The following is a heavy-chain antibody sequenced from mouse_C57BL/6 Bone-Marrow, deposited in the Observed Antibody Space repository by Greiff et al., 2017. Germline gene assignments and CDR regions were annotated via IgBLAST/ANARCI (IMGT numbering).Heavy chain of an antibody. CDR2: IDPSGSYT. D-gene: IGHD1-1*01. V-gene: IGHV1-69*01. CDR3: ASSIYYGSSLDY. J-gene: IGHJ2*01. Sequence: QVQLQQPGAELVMPGASVKLSCKASGYTFTSYWMHWVKQRPGQGLAWIGEIDPSGSYTNYNKKFKGTSTLTVDKSASTAYMQLSSLTSEYAAVYYCASSIYYGSSLDYWGQGTTLTVSS. CDR1: GYTFTSYW.